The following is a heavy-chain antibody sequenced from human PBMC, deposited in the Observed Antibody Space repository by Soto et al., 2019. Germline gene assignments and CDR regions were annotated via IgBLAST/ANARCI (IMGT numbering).Heavy chain of an antibody. D-gene: IGHD3-16*01. V-gene: IGHV3-30*18. CDR1: GFKVRRCH. CDR2: ISDDGTTR. Sequence: SLSLSCASAGFKVRRCHVPWCHQAQNKELQWVEIISDDGTTRYYADSLKGRFTVSRDNSKNTLSLQMSSLRVDDTAVYFCAKSGYSWGTYGDDFDLWGQGTLVTVSS. CDR3: AKSGYSWGTYGDDFDL. J-gene: IGHJ5*01.